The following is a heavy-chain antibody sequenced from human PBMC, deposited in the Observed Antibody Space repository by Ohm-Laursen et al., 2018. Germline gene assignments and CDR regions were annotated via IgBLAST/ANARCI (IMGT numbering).Heavy chain of an antibody. CDR2: ITNSGDFI. D-gene: IGHD3-3*01. J-gene: IGHJ4*02. CDR3: ARDRYYDFWSGSKVLDY. Sequence: SLRLSCSASGFTFTAYPMTWVRQAPGKGPEWIAYITNSGDFIQYADSVRGRFTISRDNAKRSLYLQMNSLRAEDTAVYCCARDRYYDFWSGSKVLDYWGQGTLVTVSS. V-gene: IGHV3-11*01. CDR1: GFTFTAYP.